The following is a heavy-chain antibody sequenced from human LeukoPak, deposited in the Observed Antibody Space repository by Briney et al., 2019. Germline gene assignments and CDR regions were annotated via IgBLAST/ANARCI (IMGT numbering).Heavy chain of an antibody. D-gene: IGHD2-2*02. CDR2: INHSGST. CDR1: GGSFSGYY. CDR3: ARGSEYLGIDY. V-gene: IGHV4-34*01. Sequence: SETLSLTCAVYGGSFSGYYWSWIRQPPGKGLEWIGEINHSGSTNYNPSLKSRVTISVDTSKNQFSLKLSSVTAADTAVYYCARGSEYLGIDYWGQGTLVTVSS. J-gene: IGHJ4*02.